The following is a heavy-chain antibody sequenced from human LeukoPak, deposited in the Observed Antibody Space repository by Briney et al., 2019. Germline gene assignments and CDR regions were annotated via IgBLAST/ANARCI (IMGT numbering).Heavy chain of an antibody. J-gene: IGHJ3*02. CDR2: ISNDGNKK. D-gene: IGHD5-12*01. CDR1: GFTFRNYG. CDR3: AKGYSGYDYAFDI. V-gene: IGHV3-30*18. Sequence: GGSLRLSCAASGFTFRNYGVHWVRQAPGKGLEWVTAISNDGNKKYYADSVKGRFTISRDNSKNTLYLQMNSLRAEDTAVYYCAKGYSGYDYAFDIWGQGTMVTVSS.